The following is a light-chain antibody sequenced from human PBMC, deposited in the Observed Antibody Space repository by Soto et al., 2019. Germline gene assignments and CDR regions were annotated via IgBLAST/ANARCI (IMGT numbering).Light chain of an antibody. CDR1: SSDVGGYNY. V-gene: IGLV2-14*01. J-gene: IGLJ1*01. Sequence: QSALTQPASVSGSPGQSITISCTGTSSDVGGYNYVSWYQQHPGKAPKLMIYDVSNRPSGVSNRFSGSKSGNTASLTISGLQPEDEADDFCSSYGSTSTRYVFGTGTKVTVL. CDR3: SSYGSTSTRYV. CDR2: DVS.